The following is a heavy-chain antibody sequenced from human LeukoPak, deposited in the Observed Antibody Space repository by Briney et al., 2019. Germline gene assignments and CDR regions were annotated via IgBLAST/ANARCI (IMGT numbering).Heavy chain of an antibody. CDR2: IWYDGSNK. Sequence: PGGSLRLSCAASGFTFSSYGMHWVRQAPGKGLEWVAVIWYDGSNKYYADSVKGRFTISRDNSKNTLYLQMNSLRAEDTAVYYCAASEGPLVVWGPGALVTVYS. D-gene: IGHD2-2*01. CDR1: GFTFSSYG. J-gene: IGHJ4*02. V-gene: IGHV3-33*01. CDR3: AASEGPLVV.